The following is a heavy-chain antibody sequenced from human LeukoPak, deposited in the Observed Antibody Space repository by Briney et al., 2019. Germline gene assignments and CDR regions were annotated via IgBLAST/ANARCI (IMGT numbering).Heavy chain of an antibody. CDR1: GFTFSHYN. CDR2: ISSTSSYI. J-gene: IGHJ4*02. D-gene: IGHD3-22*01. Sequence: PGESLRLSCAASGFTFSHYNMNWVRQAPGKGLEWVSSISSTSSYIYFADSVKGRFTISRDNAKNSVYLQMNSLRAEDTAVYYCARVGYYYDTTGYFPLDYWGQGALVNVSS. V-gene: IGHV3-21*01. CDR3: ARVGYYYDTTGYFPLDY.